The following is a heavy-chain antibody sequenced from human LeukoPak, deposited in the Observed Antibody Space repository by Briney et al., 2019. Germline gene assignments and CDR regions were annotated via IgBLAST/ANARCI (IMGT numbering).Heavy chain of an antibody. V-gene: IGHV4-39*01. CDR2: IFNRGST. CDR3: AKNMTTVGVSSRSVAFHI. D-gene: IGHD4-17*01. CDR1: GAAISSGDYY. J-gene: IGHJ3*02. Sequence: SETLSLTCSVSGAAISSGDYYWAWIRQPPGKGLEWIGSIFNRGSTYYNPSLKSRVTMSVDTSKNQFSLDLSSVTAADTAVYFCAKNMTTVGVSSRSVAFHIWGQGTMVTVSS.